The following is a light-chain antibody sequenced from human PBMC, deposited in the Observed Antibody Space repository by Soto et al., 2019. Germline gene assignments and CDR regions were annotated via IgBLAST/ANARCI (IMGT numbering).Light chain of an antibody. CDR1: QTISSW. CDR2: KAS. V-gene: IGKV1-5*03. CDR3: QQYVTAFRS. Sequence: DIKLNQSPSTLSGSVGDRVTLTCLASQTISSWLAWDQQKPGKAPKLLIYKASSLQSGVPSRFSGSGSGTEFTLTISSLQPDDFATYYCQQYVTAFRSFGQGTKVDIK. J-gene: IGKJ1*01.